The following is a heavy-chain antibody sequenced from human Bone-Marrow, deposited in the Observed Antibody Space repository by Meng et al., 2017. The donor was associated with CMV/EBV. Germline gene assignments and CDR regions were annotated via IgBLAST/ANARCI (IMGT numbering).Heavy chain of an antibody. CDR2: INHSGST. Sequence: YGGSFSGYYWSWIRQPPGKGLEWIGEINHSGSTNYNPSLKSRVTISVDTSKNQFSLKLSSVTAAVTAVYYCARLRVRGVILRAYYFDYWGQGTLVTVSS. V-gene: IGHV4-34*01. J-gene: IGHJ4*02. D-gene: IGHD3-10*01. CDR3: ARLRVRGVILRAYYFDY. CDR1: GGSFSGYY.